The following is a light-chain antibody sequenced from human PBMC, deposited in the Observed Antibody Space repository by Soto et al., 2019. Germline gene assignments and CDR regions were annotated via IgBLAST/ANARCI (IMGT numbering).Light chain of an antibody. CDR1: QSVSGY. CDR3: QQRSNWPLT. CDR2: DAS. V-gene: IGKV3-11*01. J-gene: IGKJ5*01. Sequence: IVLKQSPATLSLYKGERATLSCRASQSVSGYLAWYQQKPGQAPRLLIYDASSRATGIPARFSGTGSGTDFTLTIGSLEPEDFAVYYCQQRSNWPLTFGQGRLLEIK.